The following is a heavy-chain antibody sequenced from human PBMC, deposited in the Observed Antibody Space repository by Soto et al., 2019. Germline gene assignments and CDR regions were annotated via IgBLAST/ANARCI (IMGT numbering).Heavy chain of an antibody. CDR3: ARDRTYYDFWSGHTGYFDL. V-gene: IGHV3-30-3*01. J-gene: IGHJ2*01. Sequence: QVQLVESGGGGVQPGRSLRLSCAAPGFTFSSYAMHWVRQAPGKGLEWVAVISYDGSKKYYADSVKGRFTISRDNSKNTLYLQMNSLRAEDTAVYYCARDRTYYDFWSGHTGYFDLWGRGTLVTVSS. CDR1: GFTFSSYA. D-gene: IGHD3-3*01. CDR2: ISYDGSKK.